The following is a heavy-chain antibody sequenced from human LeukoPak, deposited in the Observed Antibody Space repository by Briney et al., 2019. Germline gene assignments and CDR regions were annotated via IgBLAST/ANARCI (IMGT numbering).Heavy chain of an antibody. Sequence: ASVKVSCKASGYTFTTYGISWVRQAPGQGLEWMGWISAYNGNTNYAQTLQGRVTMTTDTSTSTAYMELRSLRSDDTAVYYCARSGMIFYYMDVWGKGTTVTVSS. V-gene: IGHV1-18*01. CDR2: ISAYNGNT. D-gene: IGHD3/OR15-3a*01. CDR3: ARSGMIFYYMDV. J-gene: IGHJ6*03. CDR1: GYTFTTYG.